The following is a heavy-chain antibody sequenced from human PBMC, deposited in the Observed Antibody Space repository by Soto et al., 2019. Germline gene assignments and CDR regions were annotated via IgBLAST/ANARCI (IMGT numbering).Heavy chain of an antibody. D-gene: IGHD1-26*01. V-gene: IGHV1-69*06. Sequence: QVQLVQSGAEVKKPGSLVKVSCKASGGTFSNYAICWVRQAPGQGLEWMGGVIPVSGTPKYAQKFQDRVLITADKSTSTAYMELTSLTSEDTAVYFCARDRGSGSYYSVSDYWYFDLWGRGTLVTVSS. CDR2: VIPVSGTP. CDR1: GGTFSNYA. CDR3: ARDRGSGSYYSVSDYWYFDL. J-gene: IGHJ2*01.